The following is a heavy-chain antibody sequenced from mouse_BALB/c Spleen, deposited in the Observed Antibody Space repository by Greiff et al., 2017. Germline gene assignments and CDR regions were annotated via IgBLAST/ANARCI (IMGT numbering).Heavy chain of an antibody. J-gene: IGHJ4*01. CDR3: TRWAGNYGGSAMDY. Sequence: QLQQSGTVLARPGASVKMSCKASGYSFTSYWMHWVKQRPGQGLEWIGAIYPGNSDTSYNQKFKGKAKLTAVTSASTAYMELSSLTNEDSAVYYCTRWAGNYGGSAMDYWGQGTSVTVSS. D-gene: IGHD2-1*01. CDR1: GYSFTSYW. CDR2: IYPGNSDT. V-gene: IGHV1-5*01.